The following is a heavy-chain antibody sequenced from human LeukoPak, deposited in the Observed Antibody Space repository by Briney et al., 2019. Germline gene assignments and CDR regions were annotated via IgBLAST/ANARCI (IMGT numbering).Heavy chain of an antibody. J-gene: IGHJ4*02. CDR2: FDPEDGET. CDR1: GYTLTELS. CDR3: ATWYSGSYYFDY. V-gene: IGHV1-24*01. Sequence: ASVKVSCKVSGYTLTELSIHWVRQAPGKGLEWLGGFDPEDGETIYEKKFQGRVTMTEDTSTDTAYMELSSLRSEDTAVYYCATWYSGSYYFDYWGQGTLVTVSS. D-gene: IGHD1-26*01.